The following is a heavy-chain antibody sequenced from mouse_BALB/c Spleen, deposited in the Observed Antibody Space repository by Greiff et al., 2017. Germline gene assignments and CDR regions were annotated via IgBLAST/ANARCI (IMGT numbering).Heavy chain of an antibody. CDR3: ARGSVVAKNYAMDY. CDR2: ISYDGSN. J-gene: IGHJ4*01. Sequence: EVKLEESGPGLVKPSQSLSLTCSVTGYSITSGYYWNWIRQFPGNKLEWMGYISYDGSNNYNPSLKNRISITRDTSKNQFFLKLNSVTTEDTATYYCARGSVVAKNYAMDYWGQGTSVTVSS. V-gene: IGHV3-6*02. CDR1: GYSITSGYY. D-gene: IGHD1-1*01.